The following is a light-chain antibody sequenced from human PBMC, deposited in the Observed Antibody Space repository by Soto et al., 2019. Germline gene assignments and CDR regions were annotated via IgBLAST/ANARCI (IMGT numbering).Light chain of an antibody. CDR3: QQYNTYPT. Sequence: DIQMTQSPSSVSASVGDSVTITCRASQYVDTYLAWFQQRPGKAPQSLVYAASRLHSGVPAKFSGSGSGTHFTLTIPNLQPDDFATYYCQQYNTYPTFGRGTRVEI. CDR1: QYVDTY. J-gene: IGKJ5*01. CDR2: AAS. V-gene: IGKV1-16*02.